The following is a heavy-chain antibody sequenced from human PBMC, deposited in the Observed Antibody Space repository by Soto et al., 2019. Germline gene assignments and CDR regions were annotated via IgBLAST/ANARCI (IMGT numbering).Heavy chain of an antibody. CDR3: AREDFGSCSSTTCLNWFDP. CDR1: GASITSYY. V-gene: IGHV4-59*01. CDR2: IYHSGSP. J-gene: IGHJ5*02. D-gene: IGHD2-2*01. Sequence: SETLSLTCSVSGASITSYYWSWIRQPPWKGLEWIGYIYHSGSPSYNPSLKSRVTISVDTSKNQLSLRLVSVTAADTALYFCAREDFGSCSSTTCLNWFDPWGQGTLVTVSS.